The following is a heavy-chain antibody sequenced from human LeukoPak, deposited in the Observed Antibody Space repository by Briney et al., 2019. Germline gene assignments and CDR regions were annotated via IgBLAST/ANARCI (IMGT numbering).Heavy chain of an antibody. CDR2: ISSSSSYI. J-gene: IGHJ4*02. CDR3: AKGLSGTPQDVIEG. CDR1: GSTFSSYS. Sequence: GGSLRLSCAASGSTFSSYSMNWVRQAPGKGLEWVSSISSSSSYIYYADSVKGRFTISRDNAKNSLYLQMNSLRAEDTAVYYCAKGLSGTPQDVIEGWGQGTLVTVSS. V-gene: IGHV3-21*04. D-gene: IGHD1-7*01.